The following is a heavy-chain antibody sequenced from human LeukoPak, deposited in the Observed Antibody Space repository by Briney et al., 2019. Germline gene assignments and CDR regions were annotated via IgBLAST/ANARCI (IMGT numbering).Heavy chain of an antibody. V-gene: IGHV1-18*01. D-gene: IGHD3-3*01. J-gene: IGHJ4*02. CDR2: ISTFNGNT. Sequence: ASVKVSCKASGYTFTRNSISWVRQAPGQGLEWMGWISTFNGNTNYAQKLQGRVTMTTDTSTNTAYMELRSLRSDDTAVYYCARLEGYDFWTPFDYWGQGPLVTVSS. CDR1: GYTFTRNS. CDR3: ARLEGYDFWTPFDY.